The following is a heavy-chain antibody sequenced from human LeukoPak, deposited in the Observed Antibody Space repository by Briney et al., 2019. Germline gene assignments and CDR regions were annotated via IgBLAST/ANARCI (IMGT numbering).Heavy chain of an antibody. Sequence: SETLSLTCAVYGGSFSGYYWSWIRQPPGKGLEWIGEINHSGSTNYNPSLKSRVTISVDTSKNQFSLKLSSVTAADTAVYYCARDRGRYCSSTSCRNWFDPWGQGTLVTVSS. D-gene: IGHD2-2*01. J-gene: IGHJ5*02. CDR1: GGSFSGYY. V-gene: IGHV4-34*01. CDR3: ARDRGRYCSSTSCRNWFDP. CDR2: INHSGST.